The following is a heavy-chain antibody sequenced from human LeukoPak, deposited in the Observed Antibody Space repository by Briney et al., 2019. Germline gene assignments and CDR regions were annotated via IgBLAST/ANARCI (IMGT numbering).Heavy chain of an antibody. CDR1: GFTFSSYG. V-gene: IGHV3-23*01. CDR3: AKDQYSYGGIDY. D-gene: IGHD5-18*01. CDR2: ISGSGGGT. J-gene: IGHJ4*02. Sequence: GGTLRLSCAASGFTFSSYGMSWVRQAPGKGLEWVSAISGSGGGTYYADSVKGRFTISRDNSKNTLYLQMNSLRAEDTAVYYCAKDQYSYGGIDYWGQGTLVTVSS.